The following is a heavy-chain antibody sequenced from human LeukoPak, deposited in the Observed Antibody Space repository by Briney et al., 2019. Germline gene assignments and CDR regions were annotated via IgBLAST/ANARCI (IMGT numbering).Heavy chain of an antibody. CDR1: GYTFTSYY. Sequence: ASVKVSCKASGYTFTSYYMHWVRQAPGQGLEWMGIINPSGGSTSYAQEFQGRITMTRDTSTSTVYMELSSLRSEDTAVYYCARDATYYYDSSGYLSWFDPWGQGTLVTVSS. CDR3: ARDATYYYDSSGYLSWFDP. V-gene: IGHV1-46*01. J-gene: IGHJ5*02. D-gene: IGHD3-22*01. CDR2: INPSGGST.